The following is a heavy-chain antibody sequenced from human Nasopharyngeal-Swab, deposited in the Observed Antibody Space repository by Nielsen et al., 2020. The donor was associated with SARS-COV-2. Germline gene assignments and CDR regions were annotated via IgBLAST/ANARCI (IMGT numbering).Heavy chain of an antibody. CDR1: GFTFSNFA. CDR2: ISGDSDST. CDR3: AKDRRAVAGTPDY. Sequence: GGSLRLSCAASGFTFSNFAMSWVRQAPGKGLEWVSVISGDSDSTYYTDSVRGRFTISRDNSKNTLNLQMNGLRAEDTAVYYCAKDRRAVAGTPDYWGQGTLATVSS. V-gene: IGHV3-23*01. J-gene: IGHJ4*02. D-gene: IGHD6-19*01.